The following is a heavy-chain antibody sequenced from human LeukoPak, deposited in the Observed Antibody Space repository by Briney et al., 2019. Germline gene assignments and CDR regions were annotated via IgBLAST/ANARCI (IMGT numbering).Heavy chain of an antibody. CDR3: TTDRKSTNRRYFDWLAT. CDR1: GFTFSNAW. D-gene: IGHD3-9*01. CDR2: IKSKTDGGTT. J-gene: IGHJ5*02. Sequence: GGSLRLSCAASGFTFSNAWMSWVRQAPGKGLEWVGRIKSKTDGGTTDYAAPVKGRFTISRDDSKNTLYLQMNSLKTEDTAVYYCTTDRKSTNRRYFDWLATWGQGTLVTVSS. V-gene: IGHV3-15*01.